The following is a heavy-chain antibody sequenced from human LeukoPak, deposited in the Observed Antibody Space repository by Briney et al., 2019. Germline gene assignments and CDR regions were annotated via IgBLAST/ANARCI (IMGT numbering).Heavy chain of an antibody. CDR2: INPNSGGT. Sequence: ASVKVSFKASGYTFTCYYMHWVRQAPGQGLEWMGWINPNSGGTNYEQKCQGRVTMTRATSISTAYLELSRLRSDDTAVYYCARGNSYGSPVLDPPDYWGQGTLVTVSS. V-gene: IGHV1-2*02. CDR1: GYTFTCYY. CDR3: ARGNSYGSPVLDPPDY. D-gene: IGHD5-18*01. J-gene: IGHJ4*02.